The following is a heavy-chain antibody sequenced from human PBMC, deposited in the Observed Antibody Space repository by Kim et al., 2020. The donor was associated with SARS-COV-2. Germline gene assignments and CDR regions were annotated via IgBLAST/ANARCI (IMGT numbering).Heavy chain of an antibody. V-gene: IGHV3-53*01. D-gene: IGHD2-15*01. CDR2: IYSGGST. CDR1: GFTVSSNY. CDR3: ATGGSQSGYYYGMDV. Sequence: GGSLRLSCAASGFTVSSNYMSWVRQAPGKGLEWVSVIYSGGSTYYADSVKGRFTISRDNSKNTLYLQMNSLRAEDTAVYYCATGGSQSGYYYGMDVWGQGTTVTVSS. J-gene: IGHJ6*02.